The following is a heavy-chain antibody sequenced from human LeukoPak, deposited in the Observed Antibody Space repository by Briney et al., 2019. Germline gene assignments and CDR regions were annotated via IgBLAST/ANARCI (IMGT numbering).Heavy chain of an antibody. CDR2: MNPNSGNT. CDR3: ARGRGMATIGWFDP. D-gene: IGHD5-24*01. CDR1: GYTFTSYD. Sequence: ASVKVSCTASGYTFTSYDINWVRQAPGQGLEWMGWMNPNSGNTDYAQTFQGRVTMTKNTSISTAYMEVSSLRSEDTAVYYCARGRGMATIGWFDPWGQGTLVTVSS. V-gene: IGHV1-8*01. J-gene: IGHJ5*02.